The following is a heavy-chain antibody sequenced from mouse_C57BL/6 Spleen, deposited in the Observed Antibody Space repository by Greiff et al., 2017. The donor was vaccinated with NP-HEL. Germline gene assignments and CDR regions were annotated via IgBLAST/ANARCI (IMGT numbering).Heavy chain of an antibody. D-gene: IGHD1-1*01. J-gene: IGHJ4*01. CDR2: IYPRSGNT. V-gene: IGHV1-81*01. Sequence: VQLQQSGAGLARPGASVKLSCKASGYTFTSYGISWVKQRTGQGLEWIGEIYPRSGNTYYNEKFKGKATLTADKSSSTAYMELRSLTSEDSAVYFCAREGITTVVAPDYWGQGTSVTVSS. CDR1: GYTFTSYG. CDR3: AREGITTVVAPDY.